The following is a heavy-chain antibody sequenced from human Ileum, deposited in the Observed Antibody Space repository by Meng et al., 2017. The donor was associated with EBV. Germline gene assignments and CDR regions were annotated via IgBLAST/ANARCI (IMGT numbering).Heavy chain of an antibody. V-gene: IGHV4-34*01. CDR2: INHSGST. CDR3: ARGVYGPTTRGREYFIH. Sequence: LQQWGRGLLKPSGTLSPTCGVYGGSFNGYYWTWIRQPPGKGLEWIGEINHSGSTNYNPSLKSRVIISVDTSKNQFSLNLSSVTAADTAVYYCARGVYGPTTRGREYFIHWGRGTLVTVSS. D-gene: IGHD2-8*01. J-gene: IGHJ1*01. CDR1: GGSFNGYY.